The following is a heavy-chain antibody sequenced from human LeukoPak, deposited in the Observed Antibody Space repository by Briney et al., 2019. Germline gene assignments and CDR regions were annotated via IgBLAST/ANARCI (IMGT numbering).Heavy chain of an antibody. D-gene: IGHD4-23*01. CDR2: IYSGGSP. V-gene: IGHV3-53*01. J-gene: IGHJ4*02. CDR1: GFTVSRSY. Sequence: GGSLRLSCAASGFTVSRSYMSWVRQAPGKGLEWVSVIYSGGSPYYADSVKGRFTISRDNSKNTLYLQMNSLRAEDTAVYYCAKDHMTTVVTGFWGQGTLVTVSS. CDR3: AKDHMTTVVTGF.